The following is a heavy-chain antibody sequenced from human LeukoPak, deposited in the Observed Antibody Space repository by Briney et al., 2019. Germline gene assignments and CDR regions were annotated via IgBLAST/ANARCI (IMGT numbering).Heavy chain of an antibody. CDR2: INPADGNT. V-gene: IGHV1-18*04. Sequence: ASVGVSCKTSGYRFTEYGISWVRQAPGQGLEWMGWINPADGNTTSARKFHGRLIMTTDTSTNTAHMEMRGLRSTDTAVYYCARKLVFDYWGQGTLVSVSS. CDR1: GYRFTEYG. J-gene: IGHJ4*02. CDR3: ARKLVFDY.